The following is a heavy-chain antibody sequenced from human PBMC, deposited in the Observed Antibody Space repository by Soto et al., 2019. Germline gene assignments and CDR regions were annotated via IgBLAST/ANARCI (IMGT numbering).Heavy chain of an antibody. J-gene: IGHJ5*02. CDR3: AKDLSWIHIWLT. V-gene: IGHV3-23*01. CDR1: GFTFSSYA. CDR2: ISGGGGST. D-gene: IGHD5-18*01. Sequence: GGSLRLSCAASGFTFSSYAMSWVRQAPGKGLEWVSAISGGGGSTYYAASVKGRFTISRDNSRNTLHLQMNSLRVEDTAIYYCAKDLSWIHIWLTWGQGTLVTVSS.